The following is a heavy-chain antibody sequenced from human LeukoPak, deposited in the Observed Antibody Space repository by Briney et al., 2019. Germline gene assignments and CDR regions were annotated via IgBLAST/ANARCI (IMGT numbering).Heavy chain of an antibody. J-gene: IGHJ4*02. CDR2: IYHSGST. Sequence: SETLSLTCTVSGGSISSSSYSWGWIRQPPGKGLEWIGSIYHSGSTYYNPSLKSRVTISVDTSKNQFSLKLSSVTAADTAVYYCARAPDITMIVVGFDYWGQGTLVTVSS. D-gene: IGHD3-22*01. CDR1: GGSISSSSYS. CDR3: ARAPDITMIVVGFDY. V-gene: IGHV4-39*07.